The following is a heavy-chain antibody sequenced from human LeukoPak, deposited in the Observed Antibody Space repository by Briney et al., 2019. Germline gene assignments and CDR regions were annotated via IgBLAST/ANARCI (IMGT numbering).Heavy chain of an antibody. CDR2: MYYSGAT. V-gene: IGHV4-39*01. CDR1: GGSISRTSQY. J-gene: IGHJ4*02. CDR3: VRLGRMGNVVY. Sequence: SETLSLTCTVSGGSISRTSQYWGWIRQPPENGLEWIGSMYYSGATYYNPSLKSRVTISLDTSKNQFSLTLTSVTAADTAVYYCVRLGRMGNVVYWGEGTLVPVP. D-gene: IGHD3/OR15-3a*01.